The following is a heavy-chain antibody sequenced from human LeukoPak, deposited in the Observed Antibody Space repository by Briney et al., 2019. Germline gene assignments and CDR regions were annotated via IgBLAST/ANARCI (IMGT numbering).Heavy chain of an antibody. CDR1: GYTFTSYD. J-gene: IGHJ4*02. Sequence: ASVKVSCKASGYTFTSYDINWVRQATGQGLDWMGWMNPNRGNTGYAHKFQGRVTMTRNTSISTAYLELSSLRSEDTAVYYCARGFSGTYWVDYWGQGTLVTVSS. D-gene: IGHD1-26*01. V-gene: IGHV1-8*01. CDR3: ARGFSGTYWVDY. CDR2: MNPNRGNT.